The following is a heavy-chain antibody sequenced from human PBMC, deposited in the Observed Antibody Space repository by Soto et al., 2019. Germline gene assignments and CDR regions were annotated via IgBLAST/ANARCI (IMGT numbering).Heavy chain of an antibody. CDR1: GGSFSGYY. CDR3: ARAVVVAATPLVPGGMDV. J-gene: IGHJ6*02. D-gene: IGHD2-15*01. Sequence: PSETLSLTCAVYGGSFSGYYWSWIRQPPGKGLEWIGEINHSGSTNYNPSLKSRVTISVDTSKNQFSLKLSSVTAADTAVYYCARAVVVAATPLVPGGMDVSGQGTTVTV. V-gene: IGHV4-34*01. CDR2: INHSGST.